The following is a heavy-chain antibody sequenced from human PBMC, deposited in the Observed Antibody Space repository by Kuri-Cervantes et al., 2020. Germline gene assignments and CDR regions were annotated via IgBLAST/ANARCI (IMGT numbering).Heavy chain of an antibody. D-gene: IGHD6-19*01. V-gene: IGHV3-30*03. CDR2: VSYDGSNK. Sequence: GGSLRLSCAASGFTFSSYGMHWVRQAPGKGLEWVAVVSYDGSNKYYADSVKGRFTISRDNSKNTLYLQMNSLRAEDTAVYYCARGRGGGWYHAFDIWGQGTMVTVSS. CDR3: ARGRGGGWYHAFDI. J-gene: IGHJ3*02. CDR1: GFTFSSYG.